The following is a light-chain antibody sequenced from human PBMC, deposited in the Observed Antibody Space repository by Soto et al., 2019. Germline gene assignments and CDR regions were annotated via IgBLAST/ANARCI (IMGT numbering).Light chain of an antibody. V-gene: IGLV7-46*01. CDR3: LLSYSGAREV. Sequence: QAVVTQEPSLTVSPGGTVTLTCGSSTGAVTSGHYPYWFQQKPGQAPRTLIYDTSNKHSWTPARFSGSLVGGKAALTLSGAQPEDEADCYCLLSYSGAREVFGGGTKLTVL. J-gene: IGLJ2*01. CDR1: TGAVTSGHY. CDR2: DTS.